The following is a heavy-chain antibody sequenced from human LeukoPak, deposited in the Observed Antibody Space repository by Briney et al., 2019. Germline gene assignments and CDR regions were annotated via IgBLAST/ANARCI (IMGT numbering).Heavy chain of an antibody. Sequence: GGSLRLSCAASGFTFPNYWMSWVRQAPEKGLEWVANINQDGRVKQYVDSMKGRFTISRDNAKNSLYLQMNSLRAEDTAVYYCARDRDDGGFEYWGQGTLVTVSS. V-gene: IGHV3-7*01. CDR3: ARDRDDGGFEY. CDR2: INQDGRVK. CDR1: GFTFPNYW. D-gene: IGHD1-1*01. J-gene: IGHJ4*02.